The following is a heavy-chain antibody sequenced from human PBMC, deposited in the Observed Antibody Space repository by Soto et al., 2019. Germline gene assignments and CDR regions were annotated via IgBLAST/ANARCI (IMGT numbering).Heavy chain of an antibody. CDR2: IYPGDSDT. V-gene: IGHV5-51*01. D-gene: IGHD6-13*01. CDR3: AREGYSSSSGYYYGMDV. CDR1: GYSFTSSW. Sequence: PGESLKISCKGSGYSFTSSWIGWVRQMPGKGLEWMGIIYPGDSDTRYSPSFQGQVTISADKSISTAYLQWSSLKASDTAMYYCAREGYSSSSGYYYGMDVWGQGTTVTVSS. J-gene: IGHJ6*02.